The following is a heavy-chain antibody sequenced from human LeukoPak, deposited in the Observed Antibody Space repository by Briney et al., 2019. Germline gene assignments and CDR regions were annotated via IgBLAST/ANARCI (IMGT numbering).Heavy chain of an antibody. V-gene: IGHV1-2*02. J-gene: IGHJ6*02. D-gene: IGHD3-3*01. Sequence: GASVKVSCKASGYTFTGYYMHWVRQAPGQGLEWMGWINPNSGGTNYAQKFQGRVTMTRDTSISTAYMELSRLRSDDTAVYYCARDLPDDSGWYGMDVWGQGTTVTVSS. CDR3: ARDLPDDSGWYGMDV. CDR2: INPNSGGT. CDR1: GYTFTGYY.